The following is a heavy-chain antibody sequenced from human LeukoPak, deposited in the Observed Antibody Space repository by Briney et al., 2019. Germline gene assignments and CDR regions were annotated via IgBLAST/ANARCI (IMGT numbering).Heavy chain of an antibody. Sequence: AAVKVSRNASGYTFTSCDINWGRRATGQGLEWMGGMNLNSGNIGYAQKFEGRVTITSNTSISNAYMELSSLSCGDTAVYYCATPDLDWGQGTLVTVSS. CDR1: GYTFTSCD. CDR2: MNLNSGNI. J-gene: IGHJ4*02. V-gene: IGHV1-8*03. CDR3: ATPDLD.